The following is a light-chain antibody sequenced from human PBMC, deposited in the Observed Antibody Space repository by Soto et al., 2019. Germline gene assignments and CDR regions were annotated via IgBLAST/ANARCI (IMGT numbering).Light chain of an antibody. CDR2: GAS. CDR3: QQYGSSIT. V-gene: IGKV3-20*01. Sequence: EIVFTQSPGTLSLSPGERATLSCRASQSVSNNYLAWYQQKPGQAPTLLIYGASIRAAGIPDRFSGSGSGTDFTLTISRLEPEDFAVYYCQQYGSSITFGQGTRLEIK. J-gene: IGKJ5*01. CDR1: QSVSNNY.